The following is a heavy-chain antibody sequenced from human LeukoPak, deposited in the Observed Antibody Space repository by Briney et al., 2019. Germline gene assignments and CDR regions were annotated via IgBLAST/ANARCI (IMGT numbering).Heavy chain of an antibody. CDR2: INHSGST. V-gene: IGHV4-34*01. D-gene: IGHD3-22*01. CDR1: GGSFSGYY. J-gene: IGHJ5*02. Sequence: SETLSLTCAVSGGSFSGYYWSWIRQPPGKGLEWIGEINHSGSTNYNPSPKSGATISVDTSKTRCSLKLTSVTATNTAVYYCARGAMIVVVTPRGGFDPWGQGTLVTVSS. CDR3: ARGAMIVVVTPRGGFDP.